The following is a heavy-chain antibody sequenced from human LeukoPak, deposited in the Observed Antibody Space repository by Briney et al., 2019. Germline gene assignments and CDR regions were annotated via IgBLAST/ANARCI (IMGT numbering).Heavy chain of an antibody. D-gene: IGHD5-24*01. Sequence: SETLSLTCAVYGGSFSGYYWSWIRQPPGKGLEWIGEINHSGSTNYNPSLKSRVTIPVDTSKNQFSLKLSSVTAADTAVYYCARRIRGDGYNWVYFDYWGQGTLVTVSS. CDR2: INHSGST. J-gene: IGHJ4*02. CDR3: ARRIRGDGYNWVYFDY. V-gene: IGHV4-34*01. CDR1: GGSFSGYY.